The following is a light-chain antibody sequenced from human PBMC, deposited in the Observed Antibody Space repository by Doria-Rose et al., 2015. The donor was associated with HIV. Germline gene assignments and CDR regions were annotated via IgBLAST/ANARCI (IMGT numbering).Light chain of an antibody. J-gene: IGKJ1*01. CDR2: DAS. CDR3: QQYYNTPRT. Sequence: ATLSLSPGERATPSCRASQSVSSYLVWYQQKPGQAPRLLIYDASNRATGIPARFSGSGSGTDFTLTISSLEPEDFAVYYCQQYYNTPRTFGQGTKVEIK. CDR1: QSVSSY. V-gene: IGKV3-11*01.